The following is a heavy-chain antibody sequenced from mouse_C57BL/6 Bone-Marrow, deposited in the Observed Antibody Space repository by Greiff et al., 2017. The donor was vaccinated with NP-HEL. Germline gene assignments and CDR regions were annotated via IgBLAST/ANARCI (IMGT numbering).Heavy chain of an antibody. CDR3: AREGGWFFDY. Sequence: ESGPGLVKPSQSLSLTCSVTGYSITSGYYWNWIRQFPGNKLEWMGYISYDGSNNYNPSLKNRISITRDTSKNQFFLKLNSVTTEDTATYYCAREGGWFFDYWGQGTTLTVSS. V-gene: IGHV3-6*01. CDR1: GYSITSGYY. CDR2: ISYDGSN. D-gene: IGHD2-3*01. J-gene: IGHJ2*01.